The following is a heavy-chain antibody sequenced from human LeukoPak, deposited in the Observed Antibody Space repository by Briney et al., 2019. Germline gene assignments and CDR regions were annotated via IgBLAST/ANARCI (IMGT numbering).Heavy chain of an antibody. Sequence: GASVKVSCKAFGLTFRTSAMQWLRQTGGQGLEWIGWTVLGSGDTNYAQSLTDRVTITRDLSTSTAYMEPSSLRSEDTAMYYCAAGFSNRGYIYWGQGTLITVSS. CDR1: GLTFRTSA. CDR2: TVLGSGDT. V-gene: IGHV1-58*02. J-gene: IGHJ4*02. D-gene: IGHD5-12*01. CDR3: AAGFSNRGYIY.